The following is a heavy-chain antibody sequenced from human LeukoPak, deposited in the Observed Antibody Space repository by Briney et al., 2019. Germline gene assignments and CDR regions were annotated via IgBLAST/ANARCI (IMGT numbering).Heavy chain of an antibody. V-gene: IGHV4-39*01. CDR1: GGSVSSSRYF. CDR2: IYYSGST. CDR3: ARHVTERDGSGRFAGWAWFDP. J-gene: IGHJ5*02. D-gene: IGHD3-10*01. Sequence: SETLSLTCTVSGGSVSSSRYFWGWIRQPPGKGLEWLGSIYYSGSTYYNPTLKSRVTISVDTSKNQFSLKLSSVTAADTAVYYCARHVTERDGSGRFAGWAWFDPWGQGTLVTVSS.